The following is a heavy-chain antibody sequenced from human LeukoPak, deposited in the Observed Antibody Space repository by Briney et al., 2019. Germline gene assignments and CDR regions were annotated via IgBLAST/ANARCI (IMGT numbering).Heavy chain of an antibody. D-gene: IGHD6-6*01. V-gene: IGHV3-23*01. CDR2: ISGSGGST. Sequence: GGSLRLSCAASGFTFSSYGMSWVRQAPGKGLEWVSAISGSGGSTYYADSVKGRFTISRDNAKNSLYLQMNSLRAEDTAVYYCARSSRHTFDYWGQGTLVTVSS. J-gene: IGHJ4*02. CDR1: GFTFSSYG. CDR3: ARSSRHTFDY.